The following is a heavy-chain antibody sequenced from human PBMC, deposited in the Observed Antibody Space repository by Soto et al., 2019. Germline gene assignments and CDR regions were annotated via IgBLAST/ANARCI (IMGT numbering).Heavy chain of an antibody. Sequence: GGSLRLSSGASGITLRRYSVSWGRHAPGKGLEWVSAISGSGGSTYYADSVKGRFTISRDNSKNTLYLQMNSLRAEDTAVYYCAKGISSIPRRYDYWGQGTLVTVSS. CDR3: AKGISSIPRRYDY. CDR2: ISGSGGST. V-gene: IGHV3-23*01. D-gene: IGHD3-3*02. CDR1: GITLRRYS. J-gene: IGHJ4*02.